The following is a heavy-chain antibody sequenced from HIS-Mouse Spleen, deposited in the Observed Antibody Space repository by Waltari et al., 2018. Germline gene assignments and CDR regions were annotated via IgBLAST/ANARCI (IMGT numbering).Heavy chain of an antibody. CDR2: INPNSGGT. CDR3: ARDRLKYSSSSYYFDY. V-gene: IGHV1-2*02. J-gene: IGHJ4*02. Sequence: QVQLVQSGAEVKKPGASVKVSCKASGYPFTGYYMHRVRQAPGQGLEWMGWINPNSGGTNYAQKFQGRVTMTRDTSISTAYMELSRLRSDDTAVYYCARDRLKYSSSSYYFDYWGQGTLVTVSS. D-gene: IGHD6-13*01. CDR1: GYPFTGYY.